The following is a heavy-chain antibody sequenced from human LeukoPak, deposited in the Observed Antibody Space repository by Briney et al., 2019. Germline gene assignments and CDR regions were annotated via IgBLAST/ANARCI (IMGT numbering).Heavy chain of an antibody. J-gene: IGHJ4*02. CDR1: GGSISSYY. V-gene: IGHV4-59*01. Sequence: SETLSLTCTVSGGSISSYYWSWIRQPPGKGLEWIGYIYYSGSTNYNPSLKSRVTISVDTSKNQFSLKLSSVTAADTAMYYCARAPGQWLVPYYFDYWGQGTLVTVSS. CDR2: IYYSGST. CDR3: ARAPGQWLVPYYFDY. D-gene: IGHD6-19*01.